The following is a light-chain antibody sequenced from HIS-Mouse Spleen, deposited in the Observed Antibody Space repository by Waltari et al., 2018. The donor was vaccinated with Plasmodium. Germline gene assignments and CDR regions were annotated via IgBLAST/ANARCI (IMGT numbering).Light chain of an antibody. CDR1: ELPKKY. Sequence: SYELTQPPSVSVSPGQTARITCPGDELPKKYSYWDKQKSGQAPVRVIYEDSKRPSGIPERFSGSSSGTMATLTISGAQVEDEADYYCYSTDSSGNHRVFGGGTKLTVL. V-gene: IGLV3-10*01. J-gene: IGLJ3*02. CDR3: YSTDSSGNHRV. CDR2: EDS.